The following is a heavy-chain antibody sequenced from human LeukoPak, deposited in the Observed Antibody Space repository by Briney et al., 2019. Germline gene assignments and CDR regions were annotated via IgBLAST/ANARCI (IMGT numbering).Heavy chain of an antibody. J-gene: IGHJ3*02. CDR1: GFTFSSYA. V-gene: IGHV3-21*01. D-gene: IGHD3-10*01. Sequence: GGSLRLSCAASGFTFSSYAMSWVRQTPGKGLEWVSSISSSSSYIYYADSVKGRFTISRDNAKNSLYLQMNSLRAEDTAVYYCAKVGLGLQLWFGAPGAFDIWGQGTMVTVSS. CDR2: ISSSSSYI. CDR3: AKVGLGLQLWFGAPGAFDI.